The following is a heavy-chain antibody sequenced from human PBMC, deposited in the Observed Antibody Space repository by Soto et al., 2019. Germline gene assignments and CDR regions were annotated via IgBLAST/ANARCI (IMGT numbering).Heavy chain of an antibody. D-gene: IGHD2-8*01. Sequence: ASVKVSCTVSGYTLTDLSRHWVRQAPGKGLEWMGGFDLEDGEIVYAQKFQGRVTMTEDTYTDTAYMEVSSLTSEDTAVYYCATDRFCTRTTGSNSFDYWGQGTLVTVSS. CDR1: GYTLTDLS. V-gene: IGHV1-24*01. CDR3: ATDRFCTRTTGSNSFDY. J-gene: IGHJ4*02. CDR2: FDLEDGEI.